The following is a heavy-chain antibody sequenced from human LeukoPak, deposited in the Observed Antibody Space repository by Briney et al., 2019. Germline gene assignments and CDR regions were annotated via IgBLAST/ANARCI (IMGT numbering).Heavy chain of an antibody. D-gene: IGHD5-24*01. CDR3: ARHRVEMATSYYFDY. Sequence: GESLKISCKGSGYSFTSYWIGWVRQMPGKGLEWMGIIYPGDSDTRHSPSFQGQVTISADKSISTAYLQWSSLKASDTAMYYCARHRVEMATSYYFDYWGQGTLVTVSS. CDR2: IYPGDSDT. J-gene: IGHJ4*02. V-gene: IGHV5-51*01. CDR1: GYSFTSYW.